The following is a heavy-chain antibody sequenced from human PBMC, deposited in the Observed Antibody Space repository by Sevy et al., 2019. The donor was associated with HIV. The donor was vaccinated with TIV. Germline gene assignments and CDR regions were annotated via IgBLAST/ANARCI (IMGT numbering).Heavy chain of an antibody. D-gene: IGHD2-15*01. J-gene: IGHJ5*02. CDR1: GYTLTELS. CDR3: APNIVVVVAAERGHWFDP. Sequence: ASVKVSCKVSGYTLTELSMHWVRQAPGKGLEWMGGFDPEDGETIYAQKFQGRVTRTEDTSKDTAYMELSSLRSEDTAVYYCAPNIVVVVAAERGHWFDPWGQGTLVTVSS. V-gene: IGHV1-24*01. CDR2: FDPEDGET.